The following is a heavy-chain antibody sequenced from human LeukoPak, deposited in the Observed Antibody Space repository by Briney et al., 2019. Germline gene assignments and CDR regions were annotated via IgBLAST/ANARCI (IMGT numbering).Heavy chain of an antibody. D-gene: IGHD6-13*01. CDR3: ARTQQQLVPFDY. CDR2: ISSSSSYI. J-gene: IGHJ4*02. Sequence: KPGGSLRLSCAASGFTFSSYSMNWVRQAPGKGLEWVSSISSSSSYIYYADSVKGRFTISRDNAKNSLYLQMNSLRAEDTAVYYCARTQQQLVPFDYWGQGTLVTVSS. CDR1: GFTFSSYS. V-gene: IGHV3-21*01.